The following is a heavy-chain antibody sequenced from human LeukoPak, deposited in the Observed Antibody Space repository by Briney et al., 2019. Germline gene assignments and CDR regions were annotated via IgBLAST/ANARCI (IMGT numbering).Heavy chain of an antibody. CDR2: IYNSGNT. CDR1: GDSISSYS. J-gene: IGHJ4*02. Sequence: SETLSLTCTVSGDSISSYSWSWIRQPPGKGLEWIGDIYNSGNTNYNPSLKSRVTMSVSTSKNQFSLSLSSVTAADTAVYYCARQTRYNYGPAFDFWGQGAPVTVSS. CDR3: ARQTRYNYGPAFDF. V-gene: IGHV4-59*08. D-gene: IGHD5-18*01.